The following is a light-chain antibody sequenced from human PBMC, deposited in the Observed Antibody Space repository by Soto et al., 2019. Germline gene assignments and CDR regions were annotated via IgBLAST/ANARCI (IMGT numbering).Light chain of an antibody. CDR3: QQYYSTPYT. J-gene: IGKJ2*01. V-gene: IGKV4-1*01. Sequence: DIVMTQSPDSLAVSLGEGATINCKSSQSVLYSSNNKNYLAWYQQKPKQPPKLLIYWASTRESGVPDRFSGSWSGTDFTLTISSLQAEDVAVYYCQQYYSTPYTFGQGTNLEIK. CDR2: WAS. CDR1: QSVLYSSNNKNY.